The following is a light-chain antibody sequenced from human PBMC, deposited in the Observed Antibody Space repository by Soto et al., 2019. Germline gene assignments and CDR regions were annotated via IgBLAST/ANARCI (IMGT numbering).Light chain of an antibody. V-gene: IGKV1-5*01. CDR2: AAS. CDR3: LQHNSYPIT. CDR1: QSISSW. Sequence: DIQMTHSPSTPSASVGDRVTITSRASQSISSWLAWYQQKTGKAPRRLIYAASSLHSGVPSRFRGSGSGTECTLSISRLQPEDFATYYCLQHNSYPITFGQGTRLEIK. J-gene: IGKJ5*01.